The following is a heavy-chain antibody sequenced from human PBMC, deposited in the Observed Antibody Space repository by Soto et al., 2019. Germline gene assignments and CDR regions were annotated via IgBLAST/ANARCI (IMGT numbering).Heavy chain of an antibody. CDR2: IVVNSGNT. CDR3: AADWHYGSGSYYAYYYGMEV. CDR1: GFTFTSSA. J-gene: IGHJ6*02. V-gene: IGHV1-58*02. D-gene: IGHD3-10*01. Sequence: QMQLVQSGPEGKKPGTSVKVSCKASGFTFTSSAMQWVRQARGQRLEWIGWIVVNSGNTNYAQKFQERVTITRDMSTSTAYMERRSLRSEDTAVYYCAADWHYGSGSYYAYYYGMEVWGQGTTVTVSS.